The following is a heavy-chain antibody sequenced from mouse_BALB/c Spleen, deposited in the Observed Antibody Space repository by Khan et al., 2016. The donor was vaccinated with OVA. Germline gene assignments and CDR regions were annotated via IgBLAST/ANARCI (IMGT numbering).Heavy chain of an antibody. Sequence: EVQLQESGPGLVKPSQSLSLTCTVTGYSITSDYAWNWIRQFPGNTLEWMGYISYSGSTNYNPSLKSRISITRDTSKNQFILQLNSVTTEDTATYYCARDGSRYNYAMDYWGKGTSVTVSS. CDR2: ISYSGST. J-gene: IGHJ4*01. V-gene: IGHV3-2*02. CDR3: ARDGSRYNYAMDY. D-gene: IGHD2-3*01. CDR1: GYSITSDYA.